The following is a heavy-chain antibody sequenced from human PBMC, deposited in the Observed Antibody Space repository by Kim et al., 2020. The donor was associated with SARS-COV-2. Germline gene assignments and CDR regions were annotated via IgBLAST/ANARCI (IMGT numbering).Heavy chain of an antibody. D-gene: IGHD3-10*01. J-gene: IGHJ4*02. CDR3: ARDQGLLWLGGNDY. V-gene: IGHV1-3*01. Sequence: KFQGRVTITRDTAASTAYMELSSLRSEDTAVYYCARDQGLLWLGGNDYWGQGTLVTVSS.